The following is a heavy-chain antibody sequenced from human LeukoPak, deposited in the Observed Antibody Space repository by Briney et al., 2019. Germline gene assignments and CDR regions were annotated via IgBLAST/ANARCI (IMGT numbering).Heavy chain of an antibody. Sequence: GGSLRLSCAASGVXFNSYEMNWVRQAPGKGPEWVSNISPAGDIIYYVDSVKGRFTISRDNVKKSLNLQMNSVRVEDTAIYYCARVTVTRVFDIWGHGTMATVSS. CDR3: ARVTVTRVFDI. J-gene: IGHJ3*02. D-gene: IGHD4-17*01. CDR1: GVXFNSYE. CDR2: ISPAGDII. V-gene: IGHV3-48*03.